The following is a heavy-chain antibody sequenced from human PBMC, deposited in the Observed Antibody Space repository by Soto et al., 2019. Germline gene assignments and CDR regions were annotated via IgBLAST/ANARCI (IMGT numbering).Heavy chain of an antibody. J-gene: IGHJ6*02. CDR3: ARFVRSCSATTCSTRADV. CDR2: IYSGGST. Sequence: WETLSLTCTVSGGFVNSDTHSWSWIRQTPGKRLEWIGFIYSGGSTKNPSLRSRVTMSVDTSKNQFSLKLRSVIVADTAVYHCARFVRSCSATTCSTRADVWGQGITVTVSS. D-gene: IGHD2-2*01. V-gene: IGHV4-61*01. CDR1: GGFVNSDTHS.